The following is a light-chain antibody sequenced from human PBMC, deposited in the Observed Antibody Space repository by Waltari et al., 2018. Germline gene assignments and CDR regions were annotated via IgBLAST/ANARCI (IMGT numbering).Light chain of an antibody. CDR1: CFRTYF. CDR2: GKN. J-gene: IGLJ3*02. CDR3: SSRDSSGNHVL. Sequence: SSGLTQDPAVSVALGQTVRNTCQGDCFRTYFATWYQQKPGQAPLLVIYGKNNRPSGIPDLFSGSSSEDTTSLTITGAQAEDEADYFCSSRDSSGNHVLFGGGTKLTVL. V-gene: IGLV3-19*01.